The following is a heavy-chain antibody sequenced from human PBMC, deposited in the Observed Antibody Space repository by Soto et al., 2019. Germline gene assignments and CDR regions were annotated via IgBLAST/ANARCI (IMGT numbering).Heavy chain of an antibody. CDR2: ISYDGSNK. CDR3: AKEYGIDV. V-gene: IGHV3-30*18. J-gene: IGHJ6*02. Sequence: SLRLSCAASGFTFSSYGMHWVRQAPGKGLEWVAVISYDGSNKYYADSVKGRFTISRDNSKNTLYLQMNSLRAEDTAVYYCAKEYGIDVWGQGTTVTVS. CDR1: GFTFSSYG.